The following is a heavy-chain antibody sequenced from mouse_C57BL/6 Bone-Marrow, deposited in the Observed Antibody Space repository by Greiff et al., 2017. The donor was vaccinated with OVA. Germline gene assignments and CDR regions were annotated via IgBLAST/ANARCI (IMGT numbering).Heavy chain of an antibody. CDR1: GFTFSNYW. D-gene: IGHD2-4*01. CDR3: ARQRLGAWFAY. Sequence: EVKLMESGGGLVQPGGSMKLSCVASGFTFSNYWMNWVRQSPEKGLEWVATISGGGGNTYYPDSVKGRFTISRDNAKNTLYLQMSSLRSEDTALYYCARQRLGAWFAYWGQGTLVTVSA. J-gene: IGHJ3*01. V-gene: IGHV5-9*01. CDR2: ISGGGGNT.